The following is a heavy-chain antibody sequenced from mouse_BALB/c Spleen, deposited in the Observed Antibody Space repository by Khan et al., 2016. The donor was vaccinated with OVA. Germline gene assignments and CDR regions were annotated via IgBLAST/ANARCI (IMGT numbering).Heavy chain of an antibody. CDR3: REEALYYFDY. D-gene: IGHD3-2*02. V-gene: IGHV1-76*01. Sequence: QVQLQQSGPELVKPGASVKMSCKASGYTFTSYWIHWVKQRSGQGPEWIARIYPGTDNTYYNEKLKDKATLTADKSSSTAYMQLSSLKSEDSAVYFCAREEALYYFDYWGQGTTLTVSS. CDR2: YPGTDNTY. CDR1: YTFTSYWI. J-gene: IGHJ2*01.